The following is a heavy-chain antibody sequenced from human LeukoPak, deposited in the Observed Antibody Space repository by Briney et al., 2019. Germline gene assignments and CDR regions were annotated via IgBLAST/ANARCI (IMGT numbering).Heavy chain of an antibody. D-gene: IGHD2-2*01. CDR1: GFSLSSSG. CDR2: ILFDGSTK. J-gene: IGHJ4*02. V-gene: IGHV3-33*01. Sequence: GGSLHLSCATSGFSLSSSGMHWVRQAPGKGLEWVAVILFDGSTKYYVDSVKGRFTISRDNSKNTLYLQMNCLRAEDTVMYYCARDALPGAMAYYFDYSGQGTLVTVSS. CDR3: ARDALPGAMAYYFDY.